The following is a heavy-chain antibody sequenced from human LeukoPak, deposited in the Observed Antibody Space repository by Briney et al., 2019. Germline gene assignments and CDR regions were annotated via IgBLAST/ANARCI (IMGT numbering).Heavy chain of an antibody. CDR3: ARANTAMMSDAFDI. CDR1: GYTFTGYY. CDR2: INPNSGGT. Sequence: ASVKVSCKASGYTFTGYYMHWVRQAPGQGLEWMGWINPNSGGTNYAQKFQGRVTMTRDTSISTAYMELSRLRSDDTAVYYCARANTAMMSDAFDIWGQGTMVTVSS. V-gene: IGHV1-2*02. J-gene: IGHJ3*02. D-gene: IGHD5-18*01.